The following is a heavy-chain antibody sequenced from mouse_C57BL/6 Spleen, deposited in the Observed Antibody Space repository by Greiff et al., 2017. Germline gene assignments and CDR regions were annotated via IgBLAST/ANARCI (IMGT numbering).Heavy chain of an antibody. CDR3: ANSNSHGMDY. J-gene: IGHJ4*01. CDR1: GYTFTSYW. V-gene: IGHV1-52*01. CDR2: IDPSDSET. D-gene: IGHD2-5*01. Sequence: QVQLKQPGAELVRPGSSVKLSCKASGYTFTSYWMHWVKQRPIQGLEWIGNIDPSDSETHYNQKFKDKATLTVDKSSSTAYMQLSSLTSEDSAVYYCANSNSHGMDYWGQGTSVTVSS.